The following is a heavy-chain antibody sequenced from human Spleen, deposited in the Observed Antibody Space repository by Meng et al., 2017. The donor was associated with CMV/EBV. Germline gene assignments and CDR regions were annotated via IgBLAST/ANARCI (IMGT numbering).Heavy chain of an antibody. CDR2: IKQDGNEI. J-gene: IGHJ3*02. V-gene: IGHV3-7*01. CDR1: GFIFSSYW. CDR3: TRPNEWELGEGAFDI. Sequence: GGSLRLSCAASGFIFSSYWMSWVRQVPGKGLEWVANIKQDGNEIHYVDSVKGRFTISRDNAKDSLYLQMNSLRAEDTAVYYCTRPNEWELGEGAFDIWGQGTMVTVSS. D-gene: IGHD1-26*01.